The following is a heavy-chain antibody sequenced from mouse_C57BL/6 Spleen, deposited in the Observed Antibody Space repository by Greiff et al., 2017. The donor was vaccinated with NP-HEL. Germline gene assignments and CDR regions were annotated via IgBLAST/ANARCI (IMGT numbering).Heavy chain of an antibody. V-gene: IGHV14-1*01. D-gene: IGHD1-1*01. CDR1: GFNIKDYY. J-gene: IGHJ1*03. Sequence: EVQGVESGAELVRPGASVKLSCTASGFNIKDYYMHWVKQRPEQGLEWIGRIDPEDGDTEYAPNFQGKATMTADTSSNTAYLQLSSLTSEDTAVYYCTRLGSSPCCNFDVWGTGTTVTVSS. CDR3: TRLGSSPCCNFDV. CDR2: IDPEDGDT.